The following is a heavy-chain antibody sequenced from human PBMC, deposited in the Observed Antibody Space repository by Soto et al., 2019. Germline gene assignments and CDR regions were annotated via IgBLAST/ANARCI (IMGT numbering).Heavy chain of an antibody. J-gene: IGHJ6*02. Sequence: SETLSLTCTVSGGSISSGGYYWSWIRQHPGKGLEWIGYIYYSGSTYYNPSLKSRVTISVDTSKNQFSLKLSSVTAADTAVYYCARGTYYDFWSGPLKYYYYGMDVWGQGTTVTVSS. CDR2: IYYSGST. D-gene: IGHD3-3*01. CDR1: GGSISSGGYY. CDR3: ARGTYYDFWSGPLKYYYYGMDV. V-gene: IGHV4-31*03.